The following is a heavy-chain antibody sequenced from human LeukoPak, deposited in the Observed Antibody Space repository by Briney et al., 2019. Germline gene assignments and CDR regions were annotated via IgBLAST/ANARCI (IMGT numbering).Heavy chain of an antibody. J-gene: IGHJ3*02. CDR2: ISSSISYI. V-gene: IGHV3-21*01. D-gene: IGHD4-17*01. Sequence: GGSLRLSCAPSGFTFSSYSMNWVRQAPGQGLEWVSSISSSISYIYYADSVKGRFTISRDNAKNSLYLQMNSLRAEDTAVYYCARGATVNAFDIWGQGTMVTVSS. CDR1: GFTFSSYS. CDR3: ARGATVNAFDI.